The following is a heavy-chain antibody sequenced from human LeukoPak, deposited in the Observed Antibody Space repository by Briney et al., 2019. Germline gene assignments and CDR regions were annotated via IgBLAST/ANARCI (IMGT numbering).Heavy chain of an antibody. CDR3: AKAMKGGIDP. V-gene: IGHV3-30*18. CDR1: GFTFGRYG. Sequence: GRSLRLSCAASGFTFGRYGMHWVRQAPGKGLEWVAVISYDGSNKYYADSVKGRFTISRDNSKNTLYLQMNSLRAEDTAVYYCAKAMKGGIDPWGQGTLVTVSS. CDR2: ISYDGSNK. D-gene: IGHD3-16*01. J-gene: IGHJ5*02.